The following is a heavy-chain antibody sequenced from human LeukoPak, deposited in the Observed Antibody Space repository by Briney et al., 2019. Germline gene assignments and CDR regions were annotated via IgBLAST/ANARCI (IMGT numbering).Heavy chain of an antibody. CDR1: GFTFDDYG. V-gene: IGHV3-20*04. Sequence: GGSLRLSCAASGFTFDDYGMSWVRQAPGKGLEWVSGINWNGGSTGYADSVKGRFTISRDNAKNSLYLQMNSLRAEDTAVYYCARERGYSGYDPIDYWGQGTLVTVSS. CDR2: INWNGGST. J-gene: IGHJ4*02. D-gene: IGHD5-12*01. CDR3: ARERGYSGYDPIDY.